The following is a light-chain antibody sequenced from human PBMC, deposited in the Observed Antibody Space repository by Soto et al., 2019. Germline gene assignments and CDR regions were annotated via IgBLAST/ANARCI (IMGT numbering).Light chain of an antibody. V-gene: IGKV3-11*01. CDR2: DAS. Sequence: EIVLTQSPATLSLSPGERATLSCRASQSVSRYLAWYQQKPGQAPRLLIYDASNRATGIPARFSGSGSGTDFTLTISSLEPEDFAVYYCQQRSSWPLLTFGGGTKVDIK. CDR3: QQRSSWPLLT. CDR1: QSVSRY. J-gene: IGKJ4*01.